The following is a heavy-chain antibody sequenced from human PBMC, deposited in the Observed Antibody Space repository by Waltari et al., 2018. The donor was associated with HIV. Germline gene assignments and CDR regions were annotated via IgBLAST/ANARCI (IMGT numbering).Heavy chain of an antibody. J-gene: IGHJ4*02. V-gene: IGHV3-21*02. Sequence: ELVESGGGLFKPGQSLRLSCNASGIAFDLFTMTWVRQAPGGRLEWVASISRGSSFSYYSDSLKGRISISRDNAKKSLFLQMNSLTADDTGLYFCVGDRTSLTTGDFDSWGQGVPVIVSS. D-gene: IGHD1-1*01. CDR3: VGDRTSLTTGDFDS. CDR1: GIAFDLFT. CDR2: ISRGSSFS.